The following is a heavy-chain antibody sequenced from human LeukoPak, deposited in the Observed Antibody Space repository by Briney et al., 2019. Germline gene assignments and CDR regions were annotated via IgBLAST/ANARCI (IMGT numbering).Heavy chain of an antibody. Sequence: SETLSLTCTVSGGSISSYYWSWIRQPPGKGLEWIGYIYYSGSTNYNPSLKSRVTISVDTSKNQFSLKLSSVTAADTAVYYCAGLKLVEKWFDPWGQGTLVTVSS. D-gene: IGHD6-13*01. V-gene: IGHV4-59*01. CDR2: IYYSGST. CDR1: GGSISSYY. CDR3: AGLKLVEKWFDP. J-gene: IGHJ5*02.